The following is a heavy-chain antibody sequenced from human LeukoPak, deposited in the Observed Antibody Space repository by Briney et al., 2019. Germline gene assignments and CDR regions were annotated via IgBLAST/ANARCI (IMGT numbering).Heavy chain of an antibody. V-gene: IGHV3-30*03. D-gene: IGHD3-3*01. CDR3: ARGTDTKPFWSGYWVDV. Sequence: PGRSLGLSCAASGFTFSTSAMHWVRQAPGKGLDWVAVISYDESNKYYADSVKGRFTISRDNSKNTLYLQMNSLRGEDTAMYYCARGTDTKPFWSGYWVDVWGQGTTVTVSS. CDR2: ISYDESNK. J-gene: IGHJ6*02. CDR1: GFTFSTSA.